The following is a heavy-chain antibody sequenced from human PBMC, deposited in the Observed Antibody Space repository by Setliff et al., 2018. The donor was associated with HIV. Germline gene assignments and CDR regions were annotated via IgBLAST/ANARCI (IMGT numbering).Heavy chain of an antibody. Sequence: SETLSLTCSVAGGSISSYYWSWIRQPPGKGLECIGYIYSSGSTNYNPSLKSRVTISVDTSKYQLSLKLRSVTAADTAVYYCARHLRPREVAVSDAFDIWGQGTMVTVSS. CDR3: ARHLRPREVAVSDAFDI. J-gene: IGHJ3*02. CDR2: IYSSGST. V-gene: IGHV4-59*08. CDR1: GGSISSYY. D-gene: IGHD2-15*01.